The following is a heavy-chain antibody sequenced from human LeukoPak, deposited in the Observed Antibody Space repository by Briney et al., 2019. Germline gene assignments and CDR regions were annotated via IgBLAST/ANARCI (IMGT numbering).Heavy chain of an antibody. CDR1: GGTFSSYA. D-gene: IGHD3/OR15-3a*01. J-gene: IGHJ4*02. Sequence: SVKVSCKASGGTFSSYAISWVRQAPGQGLEWMGRIIPIFGTANYAQKFQGRVTITTDESTSTAYMELSSLRSEDTAAYYCARSGGAGYYTDFDYWGQGTLVTVSS. CDR2: IIPIFGTA. CDR3: ARSGGAGYYTDFDY. V-gene: IGHV1-69*05.